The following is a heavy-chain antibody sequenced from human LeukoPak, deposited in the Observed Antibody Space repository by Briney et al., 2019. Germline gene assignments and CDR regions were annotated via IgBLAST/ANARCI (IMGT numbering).Heavy chain of an antibody. D-gene: IGHD1-26*01. V-gene: IGHV4-59*01. CDR3: ATGYYEPFAT. Sequence: SETPSLTCSVSGASLSSYYWDWLRQSPGKGLEWIGYISDTGKTDSNPSLKSRATISLGTSKTQFSLRLRSVTAADSAVYYCATGYYEPFATWGPGILVTVSS. J-gene: IGHJ5*02. CDR1: GASLSSYY. CDR2: ISDTGKT.